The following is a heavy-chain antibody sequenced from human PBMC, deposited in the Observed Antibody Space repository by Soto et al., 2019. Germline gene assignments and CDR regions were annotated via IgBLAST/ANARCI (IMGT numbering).Heavy chain of an antibody. V-gene: IGHV5-51*01. J-gene: IGHJ4*02. CDR3: ARQAAVAGQAFDY. CDR1: GYNLLTYW. Sequence: PGESLKISCKGSGYNLLTYWIGWVRQMPGKGLEWMGIISPGDSDTRYSPSFQGQVTMSADKSISTAYLQWSSLKASDTAMYYCARQAAVAGQAFDYWGQGTLVTVSS. CDR2: ISPGDSDT. D-gene: IGHD6-13*01.